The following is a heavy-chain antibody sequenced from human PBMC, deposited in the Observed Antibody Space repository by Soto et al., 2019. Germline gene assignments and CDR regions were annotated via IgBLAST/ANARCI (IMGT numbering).Heavy chain of an antibody. V-gene: IGHV3-11*06. CDR1: GFTFSDYY. CDR3: AIDYCSGGSCYFQH. Sequence: QVQLVESGGGLVKPGGSLRLSCAASGFTFSDYYLSWIRQAPGKGLEWVSYISSSSSYTNYADSVKGRFTISRDNAKNSLYLQMNSLSAEDTAVYYCAIDYCSGGSCYFQHWGQGTLVTVST. J-gene: IGHJ1*01. D-gene: IGHD2-15*01. CDR2: ISSSSSYT.